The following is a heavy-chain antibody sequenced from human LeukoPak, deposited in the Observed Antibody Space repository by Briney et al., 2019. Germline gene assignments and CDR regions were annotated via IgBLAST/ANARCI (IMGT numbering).Heavy chain of an antibody. J-gene: IGHJ3*02. CDR2: ISISGSTI. Sequence: GGSLRLSCAASGLTVSSNYMSWVRQAPGKGLEWVSYISISGSTIYNADSVKGRFTISRDNAKNSLYLQMNSLRAEDTAVYYCVRGGGSCCRFNAFDIWGQGTMVTVSS. CDR1: GLTVSSNY. CDR3: VRGGGSCCRFNAFDI. V-gene: IGHV3-11*04. D-gene: IGHD2-15*01.